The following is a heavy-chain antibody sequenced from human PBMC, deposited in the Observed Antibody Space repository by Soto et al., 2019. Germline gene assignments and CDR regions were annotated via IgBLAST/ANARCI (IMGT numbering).Heavy chain of an antibody. Sequence: QVQLVQSGAEVKKPGSSVKVSCKASGGTFSSYAISWVRQAPGQGLEWMGGIIPIFGTANYAQKFQGRVTITADESTSTAYVGLSSLGSEYTAVYSCARGKAGYEEPKGGFDYWGKGTLVTVSS. V-gene: IGHV1-69*12. CDR3: ARGKAGYEEPKGGFDY. J-gene: IGHJ4*02. CDR2: IIPIFGTA. D-gene: IGHD6-13*01. CDR1: GGTFSSYA.